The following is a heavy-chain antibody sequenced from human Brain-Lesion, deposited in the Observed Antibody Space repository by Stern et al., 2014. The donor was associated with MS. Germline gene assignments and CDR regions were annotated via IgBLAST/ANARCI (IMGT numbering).Heavy chain of an antibody. D-gene: IGHD3-22*01. CDR1: GYTFTGYY. CDR3: ATYYYDSTGYNDF. J-gene: IGHJ4*02. CDR2: INPKSGGT. Sequence: QVQLVQSGAEVKKPGASVKVSCKASGYTFTGYYMHWVRQAPGQGLEWMGWINPKSGGTNYAQKFQGWVTMTRDTSINTAYMELSRLRSDDTAVYYCATYYYDSTGYNDFWGQGTPVTVSS. V-gene: IGHV1-2*04.